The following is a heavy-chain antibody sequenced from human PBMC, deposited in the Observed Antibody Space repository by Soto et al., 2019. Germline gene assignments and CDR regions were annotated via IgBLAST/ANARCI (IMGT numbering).Heavy chain of an antibody. CDR1: GGSISSYY. V-gene: IGHV4-59*01. CDR3: AREGPDYGDDTSFKFRNWFDP. CDR2: IYYSGST. D-gene: IGHD4-17*01. J-gene: IGHJ5*02. Sequence: SETLSLTCTVSGGSISSYYWSWIRQPPGKGLEWIGYIYYSGSTNYNPSLKSRVTISVDTSKNQFSLKLSSVTAADTAVYYCAREGPDYGDDTSFKFRNWFDPWGQGTLVTVSS.